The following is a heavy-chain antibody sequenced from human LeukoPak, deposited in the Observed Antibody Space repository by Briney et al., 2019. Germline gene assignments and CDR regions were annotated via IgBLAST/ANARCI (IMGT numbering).Heavy chain of an antibody. CDR3: AKAGFQDNWYFDL. J-gene: IGHJ2*01. V-gene: IGHV3-23*01. D-gene: IGHD6-25*01. CDR1: GFTFSSYA. Sequence: PGGSLRLSCAASGFTFSSYAMSWVRQAPGKGLEWVSSISGSGGSTYYADSVRSRFTISRDYSKNTLYLQMNSLRAEDTAVYYCAKAGFQDNWYFDLWGRGTLVTVSS. CDR2: ISGSGGST.